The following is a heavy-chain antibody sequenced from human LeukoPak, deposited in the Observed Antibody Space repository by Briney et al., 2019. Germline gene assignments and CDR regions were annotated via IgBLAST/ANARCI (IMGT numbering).Heavy chain of an antibody. J-gene: IGHJ6*02. CDR2: ISGSSSII. CDR3: ARYFGDPQGMDV. D-gene: IGHD3-16*01. CDR1: GFTFSTYN. Sequence: GGSLRLSCAASGFTFSTYNMNWVRQAPGKGLEWVSHISGSSSIIYYADSVKGRFTIPRGNAKSSLYLQMNSLRDEDTAVYYCARYFGDPQGMDVWGQGTTVTVSS. V-gene: IGHV3-48*02.